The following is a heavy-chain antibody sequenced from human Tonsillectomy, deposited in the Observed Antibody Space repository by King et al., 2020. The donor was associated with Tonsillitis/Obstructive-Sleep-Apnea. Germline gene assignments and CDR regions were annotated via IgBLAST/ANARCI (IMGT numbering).Heavy chain of an antibody. V-gene: IGHV3-48*03. CDR1: GFTFSSYE. D-gene: IGHD1-26*01. Sequence: VQLVESGGGLVQPGGSLRLSCAASGFTFSSYEMNWVRQAPGKGLEWVSYISSSGSTIYYADSVKGRFTISRDNAKNSLYLQMKSLRAEDTAVYYCATGDSGSYGGVDYWGQGTLVTVSS. CDR2: ISSSGSTI. CDR3: ATGDSGSYGGVDY. J-gene: IGHJ4*02.